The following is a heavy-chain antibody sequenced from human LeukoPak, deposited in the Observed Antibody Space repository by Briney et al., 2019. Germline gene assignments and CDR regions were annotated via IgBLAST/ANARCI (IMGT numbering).Heavy chain of an antibody. D-gene: IGHD3-22*01. Sequence: GASVKVSCKASGYTFTTYYMHWVRQAPGQGLEWMGWISAYNGNTNYAQKLQGRVTMTTDTSTSTAYMELRSLRSDDTAVYYCARSSVMIAVVNDAFDIWGQGTMVTVSS. CDR3: ARSSVMIAVVNDAFDI. V-gene: IGHV1-18*04. J-gene: IGHJ3*02. CDR2: ISAYNGNT. CDR1: GYTFTTYY.